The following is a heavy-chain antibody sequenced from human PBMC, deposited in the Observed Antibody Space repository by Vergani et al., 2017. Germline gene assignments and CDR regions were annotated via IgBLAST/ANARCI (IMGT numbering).Heavy chain of an antibody. CDR1: GFTFSNAW. Sequence: EVQLVESGGGLVKPGGSLRLSCAASGFTFSNAWMSWVRQAPGKGLEWVANIKQDGSEKYYVDSVKGRFTISRDNAKNSLYLQMNSLRAEDTAVYYCARDPRYAFDIWGQGTMVTVSS. D-gene: IGHD1-1*01. CDR3: ARDPRYAFDI. J-gene: IGHJ3*02. V-gene: IGHV3-7*01. CDR2: IKQDGSEK.